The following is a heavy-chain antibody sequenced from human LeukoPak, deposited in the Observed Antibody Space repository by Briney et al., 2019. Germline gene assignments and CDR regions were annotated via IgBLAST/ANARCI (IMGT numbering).Heavy chain of an antibody. Sequence: GGSLRLSCAASGFTFSSYGMHWVRQAPGKGLEWVAVISYDGSNKYYADSVKGRFTISRDNSKNTLYLQMNSLRAEDTAVYYCARDFHSLTLRAGWGSSLTYWGQGTLVTVSS. V-gene: IGHV3-30*03. CDR2: ISYDGSNK. CDR3: ARDFHSLTLRAGWGSSLTY. D-gene: IGHD4-17*01. CDR1: GFTFSSYG. J-gene: IGHJ4*02.